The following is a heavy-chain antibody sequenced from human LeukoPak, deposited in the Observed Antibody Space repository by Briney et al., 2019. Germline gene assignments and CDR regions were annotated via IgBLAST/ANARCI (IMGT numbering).Heavy chain of an antibody. Sequence: SQTPSLTCAISGDSVSSNSVTWKSTRQSPSRGLEWPGRTYYRSKRYNHYAVSVKSRITINADTSKNQFSLQLNSVTPEDTAVYYCTRRRGSGSYYFDYWGQGTLVTVSS. J-gene: IGHJ4*02. CDR1: GDSVSSNSVT. V-gene: IGHV6-1*01. CDR3: TRRRGSGSYYFDY. D-gene: IGHD3-10*01. CDR2: TYYRSKRYN.